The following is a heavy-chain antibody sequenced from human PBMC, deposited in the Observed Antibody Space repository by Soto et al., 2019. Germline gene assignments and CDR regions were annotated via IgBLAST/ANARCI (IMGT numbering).Heavy chain of an antibody. J-gene: IGHJ4*02. D-gene: IGHD3-3*01. CDR3: AHRILRTVFGLVTTTAIYFDF. V-gene: IGHV2-5*02. CDR1: GFSLTTSGVG. CDR2: IYWDEDK. Sequence: QITLNESGPTVVKPAETLTLTCTFSGFSLTTSGVGVGWIRQSPGKAPEWLALIYWDEDKRYSASLKSRLTITKDTSKNQVVLTMASVDPAATATYYCAHRILRTVFGLVTTTAIYFDFWGQGTPVVVSS.